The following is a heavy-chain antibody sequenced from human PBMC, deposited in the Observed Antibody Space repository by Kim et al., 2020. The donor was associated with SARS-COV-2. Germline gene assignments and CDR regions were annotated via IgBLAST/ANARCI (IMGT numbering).Heavy chain of an antibody. CDR1: GGSFSDYY. CDR2: INHSGST. J-gene: IGHJ6*03. Sequence: SETLSLTCAVYGGSFSDYYWSWIRQPPGKGLEWIGEINHSGSTNYNPSLKSRVTISVDTSKNQFTLKLTSVTAADTAVYFCASGVITGYCFYYMDVWGKGTTVTVSS. V-gene: IGHV4-34*01. CDR3: ASGVITGYCFYYMDV. D-gene: IGHD2-21*01.